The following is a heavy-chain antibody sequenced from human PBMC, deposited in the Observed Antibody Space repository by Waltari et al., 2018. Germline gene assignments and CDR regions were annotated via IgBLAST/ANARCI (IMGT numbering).Heavy chain of an antibody. D-gene: IGHD6-6*01. CDR1: GGSFSGDF. Sequence: QVQLQQWGTRVLKPSETLSLTCAVHGGSFSGDFWAWLRQPPGKGLEWIGEINHDGNTNYNPSLKSRVSISADMSKNQFSLKVTSVTAADTAVYYCASPAGRYSRSPFFDYWGQGTLVTVSS. CDR2: INHDGNT. V-gene: IGHV4-34*01. J-gene: IGHJ4*02. CDR3: ASPAGRYSRSPFFDY.